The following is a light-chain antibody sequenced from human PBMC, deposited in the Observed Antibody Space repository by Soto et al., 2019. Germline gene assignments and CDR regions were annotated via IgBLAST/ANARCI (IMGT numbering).Light chain of an antibody. V-gene: IGKV3-20*01. CDR3: QQYDSSPWT. CDR2: GAS. J-gene: IGKJ1*01. CDR1: QSVSSGY. Sequence: EIVLTKSPGTLALSPGERATLSCRASQSVSSGYLAWYQQKPGQAPRLLIYGASSRATGIPDRFSGRGSGADFTLSISRLEPEDFAVYYCQQYDSSPWTFGQGTKVDIK.